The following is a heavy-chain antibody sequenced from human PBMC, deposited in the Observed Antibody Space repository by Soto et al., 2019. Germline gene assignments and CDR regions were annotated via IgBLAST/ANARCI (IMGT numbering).Heavy chain of an antibody. CDR1: GGSISSSSYY. D-gene: IGHD3-10*01. CDR2: IYYSGST. J-gene: IGHJ5*02. V-gene: IGHV4-39*01. Sequence: SETLSLTCTVSGGSISSSSYYWGWIRQPPGKGLEWIGSIYYSGSTYYNPSLKSRVTISVDTSKNQFSLKLSSVTAADTAVYYCARLTRGVVVPAAMPSRITMVRGVIIPWGQGTLVTVSS. CDR3: ARLTRGVVVPAAMPSRITMVRGVIIP.